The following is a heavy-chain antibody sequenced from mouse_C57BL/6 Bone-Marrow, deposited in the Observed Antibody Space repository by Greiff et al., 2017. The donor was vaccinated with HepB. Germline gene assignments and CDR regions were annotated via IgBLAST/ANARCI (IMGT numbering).Heavy chain of an antibody. J-gene: IGHJ4*01. Sequence: QVQLKQPGAELVKPGASVKMSCKASGYTFTSYWITWVKQRPGQGLEWIGDIYPGSGSTNYNEKFKSKATLTVDTSSSTAYMQLSSLTSEDSAVYYCARNWVYYAMDYCGQGTSVTVSS. CDR1: GYTFTSYW. CDR3: ARNWVYYAMDY. V-gene: IGHV1-55*01. CDR2: IYPGSGST. D-gene: IGHD4-1*01.